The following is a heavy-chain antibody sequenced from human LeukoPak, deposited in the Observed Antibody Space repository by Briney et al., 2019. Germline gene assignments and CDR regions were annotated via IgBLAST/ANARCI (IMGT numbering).Heavy chain of an antibody. CDR3: ATRFLERLPRLFSDCYYGMDG. J-gene: IGHJ6*02. CDR1: GYTFTSYY. Sequence: GASVKVSCKASGYTFTSYYMHWVRQAPGQGLEWMGIINPSGGSTSYAQKFQGRVTMTRDTSTSTVYMELSSLRSEDTAVYYCATRFLERLPRLFSDCYYGMDGWGQRTTVTASS. CDR2: INPSGGST. D-gene: IGHD3-3*01. V-gene: IGHV1-46*01.